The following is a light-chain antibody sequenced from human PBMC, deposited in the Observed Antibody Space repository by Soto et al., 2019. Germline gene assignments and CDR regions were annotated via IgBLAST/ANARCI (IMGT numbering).Light chain of an antibody. J-gene: IGLJ1*01. V-gene: IGLV1-44*01. CDR1: SSNIGTNA. CDR3: AAWDDSLNGYV. CDR2: NNN. Sequence: QAVVTQPPSASGTPGQRVTISCSGGSSNIGTNAVNWYQQLPGTAPKLLIYNNNQRPSGVPDRFSGSKSGTSAFLAISGLQSEDEADYYCAAWDDSLNGYVFGTGTKLTVL.